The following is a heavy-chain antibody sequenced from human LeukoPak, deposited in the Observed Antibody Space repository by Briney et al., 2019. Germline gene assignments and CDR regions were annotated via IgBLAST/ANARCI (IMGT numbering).Heavy chain of an antibody. V-gene: IGHV3-48*04. CDR1: GFTFSSYS. CDR2: ISSSGSTI. J-gene: IGHJ4*02. CDR3: ARLTNYYGSGT. D-gene: IGHD3-10*01. Sequence: GGSLRLSCAASGFTFSSYSMNWVRQAPGKGLEWVSYISSSGSTIYYADSVKGRFTISRDNAKNSLYLQMNSLRAEDTAVYYCARLTNYYGSGTWGQGTLVTVSS.